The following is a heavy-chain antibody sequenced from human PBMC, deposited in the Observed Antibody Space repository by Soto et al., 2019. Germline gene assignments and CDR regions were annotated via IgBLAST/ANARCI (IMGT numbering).Heavy chain of an antibody. CDR2: INPNSGGT. V-gene: IGHV1-2*04. J-gene: IGHJ6*02. CDR3: ARDRELIVGATAYYYYGMDV. CDR1: GYTFTGYY. Sequence: GASVKVSCKASGYTFTGYYMHSVRQAPGQGLECMGWINPNSGGTNYAQKFQGWVTMTRDTSISTAYMELSRLRSDDTAVYYCARDRELIVGATAYYYYGMDVWGQGTTVTVSS. D-gene: IGHD1-26*01.